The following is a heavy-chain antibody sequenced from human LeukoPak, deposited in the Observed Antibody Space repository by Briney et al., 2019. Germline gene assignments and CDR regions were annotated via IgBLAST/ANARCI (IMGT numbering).Heavy chain of an antibody. CDR2: INSDGSST. V-gene: IGHV3-74*01. D-gene: IGHD3-3*01. CDR1: GFTFSSYW. J-gene: IGHJ4*02. CDR3: VRDRSGFPKDY. Sequence: PGGSLRLSCAASGFTFSSYWMHWVRQAPGKGLVWVSRINSDGSSTTYADSVMGRSTISRDNAKNTLYLQMNSLGAEDTAMYYCVRDRSGFPKDYWGQGTPVTVSS.